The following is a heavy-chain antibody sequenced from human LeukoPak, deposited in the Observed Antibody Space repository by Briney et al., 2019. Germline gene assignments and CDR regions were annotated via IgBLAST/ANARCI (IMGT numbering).Heavy chain of an antibody. Sequence: GGSLRLSCAASGFTFSTYAMSWVRQAPGKGLEWVSTISGNGGTTHYADSVKGRFTISRDNSKNTLYLQMNSLRVEDTAVYYCAKPPPDSSSWLSDYWGQGTLVTVSS. D-gene: IGHD6-13*01. CDR1: GFTFSTYA. J-gene: IGHJ4*02. CDR3: AKPPPDSSSWLSDY. CDR2: ISGNGGTT. V-gene: IGHV3-23*01.